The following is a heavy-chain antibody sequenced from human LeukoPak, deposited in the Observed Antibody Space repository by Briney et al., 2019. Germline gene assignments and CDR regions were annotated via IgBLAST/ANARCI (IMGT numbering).Heavy chain of an antibody. CDR3: ALSPRGGGESVFDVTLYWYFDL. V-gene: IGHV1-8*03. D-gene: IGHD4-23*01. CDR2: MNPNSGNT. CDR1: GYTFTSYD. J-gene: IGHJ2*01. Sequence: ASVKVSCKASGYTFTSYDINWVRQATGQGLEWMGWMNPNSGNTGYAQKFQGRVTITADKSTSTAYMELSSLRSEDTAVYYRALSPRGGGESVFDVTLYWYFDLWGRGTLVTVSS.